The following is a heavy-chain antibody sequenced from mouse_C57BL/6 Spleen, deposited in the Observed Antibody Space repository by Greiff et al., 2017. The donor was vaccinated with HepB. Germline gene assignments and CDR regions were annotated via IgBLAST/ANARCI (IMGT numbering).Heavy chain of an antibody. CDR2: IYPGDGDT. Sequence: VQLQQSGPELVKPGASVKISCKASGYAFSSSWMNWVKQRPGKGLEWIGRIYPGDGDTNYNGKFKGKATLTADKSSSTAYMQLSSLTSEDSAVYFCARYYSNSERYFDVCGTGTTVTVSS. V-gene: IGHV1-82*01. CDR3: ARYYSNSERYFDV. D-gene: IGHD2-5*01. CDR1: GYAFSSSW. J-gene: IGHJ1*03.